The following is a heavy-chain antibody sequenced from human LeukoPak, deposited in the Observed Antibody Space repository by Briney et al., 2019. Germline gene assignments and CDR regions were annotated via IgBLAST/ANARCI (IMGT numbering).Heavy chain of an antibody. Sequence: ASVTVSCKASGYTFTSYDINWVRQAPGQGLEWMGWMNPNSGNTGYAQKFQGRVTMTRNTSISTAYMELSSLRSEDTAVYYCARGRDRDSSSWADYWGQGTPVTVSS. D-gene: IGHD6-13*01. CDR1: GYTFTSYD. CDR2: MNPNSGNT. CDR3: ARGRDRDSSSWADY. V-gene: IGHV1-8*01. J-gene: IGHJ4*02.